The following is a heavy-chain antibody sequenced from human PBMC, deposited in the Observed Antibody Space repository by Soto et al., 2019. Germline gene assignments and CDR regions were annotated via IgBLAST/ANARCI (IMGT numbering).Heavy chain of an antibody. V-gene: IGHV3-33*01. D-gene: IGHD6-13*01. J-gene: IGHJ4*02. Sequence: PGGSLRLSCAASGFTFSSYGMHWVRQAPGKGLEWVAVIWYDGSNKYYADSVKGRFTISRDNSKNTLYLQMNSLRAEDTAVYYCARESRYSSSWLWGQGTLVTVSS. CDR1: GFTFSSYG. CDR3: ARESRYSSSWL. CDR2: IWYDGSNK.